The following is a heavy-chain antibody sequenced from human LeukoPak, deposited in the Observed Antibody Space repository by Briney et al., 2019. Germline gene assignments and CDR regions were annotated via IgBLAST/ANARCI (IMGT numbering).Heavy chain of an antibody. D-gene: IGHD3-22*01. CDR2: ISGSGDNT. J-gene: IGHJ6*03. CDR1: GFTFSSYA. Sequence: GGSLRLSCAASGFTFSSYAMSWVRQAPGKGLEWVSAISGSGDNTYYADSVKGRFTISRDNSKNTLYLQMNSLRAEDTAVYNCARDVDSSGYHVYYYYYMDVWGEGTTVTISS. CDR3: ARDVDSSGYHVYYYYYMDV. V-gene: IGHV3-23*01.